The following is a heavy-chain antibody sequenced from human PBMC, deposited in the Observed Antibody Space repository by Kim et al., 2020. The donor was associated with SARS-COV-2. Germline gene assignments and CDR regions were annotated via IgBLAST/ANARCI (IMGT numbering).Heavy chain of an antibody. CDR3: ARDSQLGSGWSYYYYYGMDV. V-gene: IGHV3-48*03. CDR2: ISSSGSTI. CDR1: GFTFSSYE. Sequence: GGSLRLSCAASGFTFSSYEMNWVRQAPGKGLEWVSCISSSGSTIYYADSVKGRFTISRDNAKNSLYLQMNSLRAEDTAVYYCARDSQLGSGWSYYYYYGMDVWGQGTTVTVSS. D-gene: IGHD6-19*01. J-gene: IGHJ6*02.